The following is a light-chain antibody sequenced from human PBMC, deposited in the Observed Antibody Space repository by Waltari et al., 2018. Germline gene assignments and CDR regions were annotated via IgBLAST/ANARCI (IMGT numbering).Light chain of an antibody. J-gene: IGKJ1*01. CDR1: QSVLYSSNNKNY. V-gene: IGKV4-1*01. Sequence: DIVMTQSPDSLAVSLGERATINCKSSQSVLYSSNNKNYLAWYQQKPGQPPKLLIYLASTRESGVPDRFSGRGSGTYFTLTISSLQAEDGAVYYCQQYYSTPWKFGQGTKVEIK. CDR3: QQYYSTPWK. CDR2: LAS.